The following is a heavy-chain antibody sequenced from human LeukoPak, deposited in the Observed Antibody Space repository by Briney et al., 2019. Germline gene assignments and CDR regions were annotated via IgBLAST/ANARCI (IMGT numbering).Heavy chain of an antibody. Sequence: GGSLRLSCAASGFTVSSNYMSWVRQAPGKGLEWVSVIYSGGSTYYADFVKGRFTISRDNSKNTPYLQMNSLRAEDTAVYYCARPYYDSSGYLPTTNDAFDIWGQGTMVTVSS. D-gene: IGHD3-22*01. CDR2: IYSGGST. V-gene: IGHV3-53*01. CDR3: ARPYYDSSGYLPTTNDAFDI. CDR1: GFTVSSNY. J-gene: IGHJ3*02.